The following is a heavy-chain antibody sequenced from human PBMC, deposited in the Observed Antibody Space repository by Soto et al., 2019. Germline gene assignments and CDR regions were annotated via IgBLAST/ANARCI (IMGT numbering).Heavy chain of an antibody. Sequence: ASVNVSCKTSGYTFTAYGLAWLRQAPGQRPEWMGWVSTNNADTNYAQKFQGRVTMTTETSTRTTYMELRSLRSDDTAVYYCARELNTDPSAYYSFAYWGQGTLVTVS. D-gene: IGHD3-22*01. J-gene: IGHJ4*02. CDR3: ARELNTDPSAYYSFAY. CDR2: VSTNNADT. V-gene: IGHV1-18*01. CDR1: GYTFTAYG.